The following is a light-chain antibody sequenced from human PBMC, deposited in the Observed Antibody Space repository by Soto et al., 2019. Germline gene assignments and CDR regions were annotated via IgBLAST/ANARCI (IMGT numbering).Light chain of an antibody. Sequence: DIVMSQSPDSLAVSLGERATINCKSSQSVLFSSNNKNYLAWYQQKPGQPPKLLIYWASSRESGVPDRFSGSGSGTDFTLTISSLQAEDVAVYYCHRHYSTPWTFGQGTKVDIK. CDR1: QSVLFSSNNKNY. CDR2: WAS. V-gene: IGKV4-1*01. J-gene: IGKJ1*01. CDR3: HRHYSTPWT.